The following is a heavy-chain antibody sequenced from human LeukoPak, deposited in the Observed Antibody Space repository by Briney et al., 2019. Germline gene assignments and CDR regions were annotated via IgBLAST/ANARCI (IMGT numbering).Heavy chain of an antibody. CDR2: ISGSGGST. CDR3: ATSSTSRRFNDY. V-gene: IGHV3-23*01. D-gene: IGHD2-2*01. CDR1: GFTFSSYA. Sequence: QAGGSLSLSCAASGFTFSSYAMSWVRQAPGKGLEWVSAISGSGGSTYYADSVKGRFTISRDNSKNTLYLQMNSLRAEDTAVYYCATSSTSRRFNDYWGQGTLVTVSS. J-gene: IGHJ4*02.